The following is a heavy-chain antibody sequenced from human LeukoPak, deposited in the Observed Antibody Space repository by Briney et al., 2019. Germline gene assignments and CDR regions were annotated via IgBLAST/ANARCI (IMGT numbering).Heavy chain of an antibody. Sequence: GGSLRLSCAVSGFTVSSNYMSWVRQAPGKGLEWVSVIYSGGSTYYADSVKGRFTISRDNSKNTLYLQMNSLRAEDTAVYYCAISSSSAEYFQHWGQGTLVTVSS. CDR3: AISSSSAEYFQH. CDR1: GFTVSSNY. CDR2: IYSGGST. J-gene: IGHJ1*01. V-gene: IGHV3-53*01. D-gene: IGHD6-6*01.